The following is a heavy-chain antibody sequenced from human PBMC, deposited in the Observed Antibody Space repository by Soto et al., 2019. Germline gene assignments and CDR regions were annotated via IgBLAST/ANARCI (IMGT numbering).Heavy chain of an antibody. V-gene: IGHV3-7*04. J-gene: IGHJ5*02. Sequence: GGSLRLSCAASGFTFSSYWMSWVRQAPGKGLEWVANIKQDGSEKYYVDSVKGRFTISRDNAKNSLYLQMNSLRAEDTAVYSCARGPVQLERGGWFDPWGQGTLVTVSS. D-gene: IGHD1-1*01. CDR3: ARGPVQLERGGWFDP. CDR2: IKQDGSEK. CDR1: GFTFSSYW.